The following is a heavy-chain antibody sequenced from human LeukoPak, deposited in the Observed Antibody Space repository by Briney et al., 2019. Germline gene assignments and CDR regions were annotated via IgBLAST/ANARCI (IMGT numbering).Heavy chain of an antibody. D-gene: IGHD3-22*01. CDR2: ISNDGSNK. J-gene: IGHJ6*02. CDR3: AKDLMWYDSSGSDGMDV. V-gene: IGHV3-30*18. CDR1: GFTFSNYG. Sequence: GRSLRVSCAASGFTFSNYGMHWVRQAPGKGLGWVAVISNDGSNKYYADSVKGRFTISRDNSKNTLYLQMNSLRPEDTALYYCAKDLMWYDSSGSDGMDVWGQGTTVTVSS.